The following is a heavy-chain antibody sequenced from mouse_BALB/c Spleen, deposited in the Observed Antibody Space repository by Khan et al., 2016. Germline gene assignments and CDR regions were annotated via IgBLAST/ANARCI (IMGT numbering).Heavy chain of an antibody. Sequence: QVQLKESGPGLVQPSQSLSITCTVSGFSLTNYGVHWVRQSPGKGLAWLGVMWSGGSTDYNAAFNSRLSIYKDSSKSQVFFKMNSLQANDTAIYDGARNGEGGYFDYWGKGTTLTVSS. CDR3: ARNGEGGYFDY. CDR1: GFSLTNYG. J-gene: IGHJ2*01. V-gene: IGHV2-2*02. CDR2: MWSGGST.